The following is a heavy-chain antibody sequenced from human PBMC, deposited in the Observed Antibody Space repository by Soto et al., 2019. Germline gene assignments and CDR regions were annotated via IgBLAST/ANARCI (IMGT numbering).Heavy chain of an antibody. D-gene: IGHD2-8*01. J-gene: IGHJ6*02. Sequence: QVQLVQSGAEVKKPGASVRVSCKASGYSFTDYHIHWVRQAPGQGLEWLGRINPKSGGTSTAQKFQGWVSMTRDRSISTVYMELTRRRSDDTAVYFCARGHSTDCSNGVCSFFYNHEMDVWGQGTTVTVSS. CDR2: INPKSGGT. CDR1: GYSFTDYH. CDR3: ARGHSTDCSNGVCSFFYNHEMDV. V-gene: IGHV1-2*04.